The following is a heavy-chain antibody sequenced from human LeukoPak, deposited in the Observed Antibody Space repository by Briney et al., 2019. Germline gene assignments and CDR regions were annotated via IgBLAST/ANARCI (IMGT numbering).Heavy chain of an antibody. J-gene: IGHJ5*02. D-gene: IGHD4-17*01. CDR1: GVSISSYY. CDR3: ARDQSDYPYNWFDP. CDR2: IYTSGST. Sequence: SETLSLTCTVSGVSISSYYWSWIRQPAGKGLEWIGRIYTSGSTNYNPSLKSRVTMSVDTSKNQFSLKLSSVTAADTAVYYCARDQSDYPYNWFDPWGQGTLVTASS. V-gene: IGHV4-4*07.